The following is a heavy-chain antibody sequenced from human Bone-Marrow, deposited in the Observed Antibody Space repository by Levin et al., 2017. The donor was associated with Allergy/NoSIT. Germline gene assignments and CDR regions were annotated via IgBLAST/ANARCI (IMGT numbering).Heavy chain of an antibody. Sequence: MPSETLSLTCTVSGVSVSDSRYYWAWIRQPPGKRLEWIGTIYYSGSSDYNPSLKSRVTMSLETSRNQFSLNLKSVTAADTAVYYCARLADYVWGSFRTDFDYWGQGTRVSVSS. CDR1: GVSVSDSRYY. CDR2: IYYSGSS. J-gene: IGHJ4*02. D-gene: IGHD3-16*02. V-gene: IGHV4-39*01. CDR3: ARLADYVWGSFRTDFDY.